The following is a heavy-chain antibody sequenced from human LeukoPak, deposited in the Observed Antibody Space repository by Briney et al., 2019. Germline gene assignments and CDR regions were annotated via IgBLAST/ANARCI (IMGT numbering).Heavy chain of an antibody. J-gene: IGHJ4*02. CDR2: INHRGST. CDR1: GGSLSANY. D-gene: IGHD5-24*01. V-gene: IGHV4-34*01. Sequence: SETLSLTCAVYGGSLSANYWSWVRQPPGKGLEWVGEINHRGSTNYNPSLKSRVTISVDTSQNQCSLKLISVTAADTAVYYCASARWDFWGQGVLVTVSS. CDR3: ASARWDF.